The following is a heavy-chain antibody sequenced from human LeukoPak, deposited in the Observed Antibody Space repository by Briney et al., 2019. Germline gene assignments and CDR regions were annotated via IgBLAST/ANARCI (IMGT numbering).Heavy chain of an antibody. CDR2: ISSTSRNI. V-gene: IGHV3-48*04. CDR1: GFTFSSFS. D-gene: IGHD3-10*01. Sequence: PGGSLRLSCSASGFTFSSFSMFWVRQAPGKGLEWLSYISSTSRNIYYADSVKGRFTVSRDNAKNSLSLQMNSLRAEDTAIYYCAREWRGSGDYWGQGTLVTVSS. J-gene: IGHJ4*02. CDR3: AREWRGSGDY.